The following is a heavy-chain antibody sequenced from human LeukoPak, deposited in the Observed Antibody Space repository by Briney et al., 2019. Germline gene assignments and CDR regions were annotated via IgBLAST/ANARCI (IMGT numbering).Heavy chain of an antibody. CDR3: ARFGSLREPVLDY. V-gene: IGHV4-59*01. CDR1: GGSINRYY. CDR2: IYYSGST. Sequence: SETLSLTCTVSGGSINRYYWTWIRQPPGQGLDWIGSIYYSGSTYYNPSLSSRVTISVDTSKNQFSLKLSSVAAAAAAVYYCARFGSLREPVLDYWGQGTLVTVSS. D-gene: IGHD3-16*01. J-gene: IGHJ4*02.